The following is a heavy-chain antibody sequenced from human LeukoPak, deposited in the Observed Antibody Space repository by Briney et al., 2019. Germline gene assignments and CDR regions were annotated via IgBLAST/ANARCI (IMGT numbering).Heavy chain of an antibody. Sequence: PGGSLRLSCAASGFTLNNYCMNWVRHAPGKGLEWVSSISSSSRSYIYYTDSVKGRFTISRDNAKISLYLRMNSVRAEDTAVYYCERDRSGGVWFGTKKGDYYMDVWGKGTTVTVSS. CDR3: ERDRSGGVWFGTKKGDYYMDV. CDR1: GFTLNNYC. CDR2: ISSSSRSYI. V-gene: IGHV3-21*01. D-gene: IGHD3-10*01. J-gene: IGHJ6*03.